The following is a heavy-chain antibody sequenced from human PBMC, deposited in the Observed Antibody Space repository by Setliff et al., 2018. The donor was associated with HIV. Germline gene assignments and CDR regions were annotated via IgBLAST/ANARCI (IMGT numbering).Heavy chain of an antibody. V-gene: IGHV4-59*11. CDR3: ASTSMGMTRKPIWYYHMDV. J-gene: IGHJ6*03. CDR1: GGSIENLY. D-gene: IGHD7-27*01. Sequence: SETLSLTCTVSGGSIENLYWTWIRQPSGRGLEWIGYVYSTGSTEYNPSLKSRATMSDDTSKSQISLTLTSVSAADTAVYYCASTSMGMTRKPIWYYHMDVWGHGITVTVSS. CDR2: VYSTGST.